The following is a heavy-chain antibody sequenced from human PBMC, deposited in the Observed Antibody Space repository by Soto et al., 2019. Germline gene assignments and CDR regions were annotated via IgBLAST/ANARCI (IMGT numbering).Heavy chain of an antibody. CDR3: AKQAYGAYGSWYFDL. CDR1: GFTFAHYP. V-gene: IGHV3-23*01. J-gene: IGHJ2*01. CDR2: ISSDGLKT. D-gene: IGHD4-17*01. Sequence: EVLLLESGGGLMQPGGSLRLSCAASGFTFAHYPMRWFRQAPGKGLEWVSGISSDGLKTYYVDSVKGRFSISRDNSKNTLYLQMNTLRGEDTAVYFCAKQAYGAYGSWYFDLWGRGTLVTVSS.